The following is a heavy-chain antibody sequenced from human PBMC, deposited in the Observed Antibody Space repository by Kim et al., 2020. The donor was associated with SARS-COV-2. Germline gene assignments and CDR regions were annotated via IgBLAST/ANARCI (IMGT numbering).Heavy chain of an antibody. D-gene: IGHD3-10*01. J-gene: IGHJ4*02. CDR1: GFTFSSYG. Sequence: GGSLRLSCAASGFTFSSYGMHWVRQAPGKGLEWVAVIWYDGSNKYYADSVKGRFTISRDNSKNTLYLQMNSLRAEDTAVYYCARDISGSGSYYQAFDYWGQGTLVTVSS. V-gene: IGHV3-33*01. CDR2: IWYDGSNK. CDR3: ARDISGSGSYYQAFDY.